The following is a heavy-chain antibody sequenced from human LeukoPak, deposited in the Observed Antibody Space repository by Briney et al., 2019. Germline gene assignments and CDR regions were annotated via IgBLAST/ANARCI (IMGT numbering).Heavy chain of an antibody. D-gene: IGHD3-22*01. J-gene: IGHJ4*02. CDR3: ARKAHYYDSSGYYPLGV. Sequence: ASVKVSCKASGGTFSGYAISWVRQAPGQGLEWMGRIIPILGIANYAQKFQGRVTITADKSTSTAYMELSSLRSEDTAVYYCARKAHYYDSSGYYPLGVWGQGTLVTVSS. CDR1: GGTFSGYA. V-gene: IGHV1-69*04. CDR2: IIPILGIA.